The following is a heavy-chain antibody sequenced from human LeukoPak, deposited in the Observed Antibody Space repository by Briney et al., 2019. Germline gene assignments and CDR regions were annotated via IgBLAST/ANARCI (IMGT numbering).Heavy chain of an antibody. CDR2: IDYSGNT. CDR3: AREAAAGTLNWFDP. V-gene: IGHV4-39*02. Sequence: PSETLSLTCSVSGGSVNSDTLYWAWIRQSPGKGLEWIGSIDYSGNTYYNPSLESRFTISVDTSKNEFSLWVTSVTAADTAIFFCAREAAAGTLNWFDPWGQGILVTVSS. J-gene: IGHJ5*02. D-gene: IGHD6-13*01. CDR1: GGSVNSDTLY.